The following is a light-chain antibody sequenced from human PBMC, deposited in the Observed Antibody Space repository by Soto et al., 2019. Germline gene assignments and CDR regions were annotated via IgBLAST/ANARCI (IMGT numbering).Light chain of an antibody. CDR1: SSNIGTPYD. CDR3: QSYDSSLSGYVI. J-gene: IGLJ2*01. Sequence: QSVLTQPPSVSGAPGQRVTISCTGSSSNIGTPYDVHWYQQLPGTAPKLHIYGNSNRPSGVPDRFSGSKSGTSASLAITGLQAEDEADYYCQSYDSSLSGYVIFGGGTKLTVL. CDR2: GNS. V-gene: IGLV1-40*01.